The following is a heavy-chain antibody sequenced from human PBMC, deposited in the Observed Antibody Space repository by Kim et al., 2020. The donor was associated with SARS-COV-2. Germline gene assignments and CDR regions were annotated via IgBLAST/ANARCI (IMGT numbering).Heavy chain of an antibody. CDR1: GFTFSSYA. V-gene: IGHV3-23*01. D-gene: IGHD3-9*01. CDR2: ISGSGGST. CDR3: AKDGSFRYFDWLPYHFDY. J-gene: IGHJ4*02. Sequence: GGSLRLSCAASGFTFSSYAMSWVRQAPGKGLEWVSAISGSGGSTYYADSVKGRFTISRDNSKNTLYLQMNSLRAEDTAVYYCAKDGSFRYFDWLPYHFDYWGQGTLVTVSS.